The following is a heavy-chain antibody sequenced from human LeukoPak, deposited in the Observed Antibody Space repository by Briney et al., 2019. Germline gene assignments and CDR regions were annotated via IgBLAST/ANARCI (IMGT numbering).Heavy chain of an antibody. Sequence: SETLSLTCTVSGGSISSHYWSWIRQPPGKGLEWIGYIYYSGSTNYNPSLKSRVTISVDTSKNQFSLKLSSVTAADTAVYYCARAGPALRFASAFDIWGQGTMVTVSS. CDR2: IYYSGST. CDR1: GGSISSHY. J-gene: IGHJ3*02. CDR3: ARAGPALRFASAFDI. V-gene: IGHV4-59*11.